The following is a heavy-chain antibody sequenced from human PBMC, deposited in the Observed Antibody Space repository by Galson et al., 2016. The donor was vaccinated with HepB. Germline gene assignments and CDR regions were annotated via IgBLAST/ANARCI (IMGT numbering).Heavy chain of an antibody. J-gene: IGHJ6*02. CDR1: GGSISSSNW. CDR3: ARGDFVVVPATTYFYYGMDV. Sequence: SETLSLTCDVSGGSISSSNWWSWVRQPPGKGLQWIGEIFHSGNTNYNPSLKSRVSISVDKSKNQFSLKLSSVTAADTAVYYCARGDFVVVPATTYFYYGMDVWGQGTMVTV. D-gene: IGHD2-2*01. CDR2: IFHSGNT. V-gene: IGHV4-4*02.